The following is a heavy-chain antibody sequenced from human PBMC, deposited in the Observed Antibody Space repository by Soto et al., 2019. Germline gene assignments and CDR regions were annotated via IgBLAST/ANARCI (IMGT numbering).Heavy chain of an antibody. V-gene: IGHV4-4*02. J-gene: IGHJ4*02. Sequence: QKQLQESGPGLVKPSETLSLTCAVSSASITSEQRWSWVRQPPGKGLEWIGEIHHSGSTNENPSLKSRVTMSVDKSKNQFSLNLNSVTAADTAVYFCARSFGWYAIDQWGQGTLVTVSS. CDR1: SASITSEQR. CDR3: ARSFGWYAIDQ. D-gene: IGHD6-19*01. CDR2: IHHSGST.